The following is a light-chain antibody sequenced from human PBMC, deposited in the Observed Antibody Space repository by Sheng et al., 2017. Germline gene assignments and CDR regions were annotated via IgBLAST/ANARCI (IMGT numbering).Light chain of an antibody. CDR3: QQFGVSTGS. CDR1: EYVGSSY. V-gene: IGKV3-20*01. J-gene: IGKJ1*01. CDR2: EAS. Sequence: EIVLTQSPGTLSLSPGERVTLSCRASEYVGSSYLAWYQQKPGQAPRLVIYEASRRATGVSDRFSGRGSTTDFTLTIDRLEPEDFAVYYCQQFGVSTGSFGQGTRVEIK.